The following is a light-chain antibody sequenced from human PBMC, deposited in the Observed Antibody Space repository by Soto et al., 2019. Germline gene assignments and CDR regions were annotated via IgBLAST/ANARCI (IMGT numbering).Light chain of an antibody. Sequence: EIVLTQSPGTLSLSPGERATLSCRASESVSTNYLAWYQQKPGQAPRLLISGASSRATGIPDRFSGSGSGADFTLTINXLEPEDXAVXXCQQYGSVPLTFGGGTKVEIK. CDR1: ESVSTNY. CDR2: GAS. V-gene: IGKV3-20*01. CDR3: QQYGSVPLT. J-gene: IGKJ4*01.